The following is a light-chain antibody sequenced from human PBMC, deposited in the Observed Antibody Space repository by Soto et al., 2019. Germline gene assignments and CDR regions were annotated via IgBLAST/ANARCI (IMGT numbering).Light chain of an antibody. V-gene: IGKV1-27*01. CDR3: QKYHSAPFT. CDR1: QGISTW. Sequence: DIQMTQSPSSVSASVGDRVTITCRASQGISTWLAWYQQKPGKAPKLLIYGASSLQSGVPSRFSGSGSGTDFTLTITSLQPEDVATYFCQKYHSAPFTFGPGTKLDIK. J-gene: IGKJ3*01. CDR2: GAS.